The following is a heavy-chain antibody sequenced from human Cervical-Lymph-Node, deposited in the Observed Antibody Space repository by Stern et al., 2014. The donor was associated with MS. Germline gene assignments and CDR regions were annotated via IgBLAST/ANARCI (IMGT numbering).Heavy chain of an antibody. D-gene: IGHD2-2*01. J-gene: IGHJ6*02. CDR2: ISPHTGGA. CDR3: ATDGGTSFQMDV. CDR1: GYSFSDFN. V-gene: IGHV1-2*06. Sequence: VQLVESGAQVKEPGASVKVSCKASGYSFSDFNTPWVRQAPGQGLEWMGRISPHTGGAKYAQKFQGRVTMTRDTSIITAYMELDRLTTDDTAVYYCATDGGTSFQMDVWGQGTTVTVSS.